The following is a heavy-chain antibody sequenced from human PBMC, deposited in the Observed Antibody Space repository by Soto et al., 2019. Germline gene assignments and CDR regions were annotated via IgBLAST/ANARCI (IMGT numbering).Heavy chain of an antibody. V-gene: IGHV1-24*01. CDR2: FDPEDGEA. CDR3: APDDSHGYYKFDY. Sequence: QVHLVQSGAEVKKPGASMKVSCEVSGYTLTEFSMHWVRQSPGKGLEWMGVFDPEDGEAIYAPKFQGRVTLTEDTSTDTAYLELSSLTSEDKAIYYCAPDDSHGYYKFDYWGQGSLVTVSS. CDR1: GYTLTEFS. J-gene: IGHJ4*02. D-gene: IGHD3-22*01.